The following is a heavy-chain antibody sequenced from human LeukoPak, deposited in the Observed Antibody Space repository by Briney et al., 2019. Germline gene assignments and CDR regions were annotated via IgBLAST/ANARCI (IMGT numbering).Heavy chain of an antibody. V-gene: IGHV6-1*01. CDR1: GDSVSTNSAA. Sequence: SQTLSHTCAISGDSVSTNSAAWSWIRQSPSRGLEWLGRTYYRSKWYYDYAVSVKSRITINPDTSKNQLSLQLNSVTPEDTAVYYCVRYSGWFYFDYWGQGIQVTVSS. D-gene: IGHD5-12*01. CDR2: TYYRSKWYY. CDR3: VRYSGWFYFDY. J-gene: IGHJ4*02.